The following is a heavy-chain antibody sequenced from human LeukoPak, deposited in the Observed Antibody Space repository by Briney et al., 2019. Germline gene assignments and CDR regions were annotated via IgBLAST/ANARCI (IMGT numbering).Heavy chain of an antibody. Sequence: SETLSLTCTVSGGSISSGSYYWSWIRQPAGKGLEWIGRIYTSGSTNYNPSLKSRVTISEDTSKNQFSLKLNSLTAADTAVYYCARVGENYYGGRVFDYWGQGTLVTVSS. V-gene: IGHV4-61*02. CDR3: ARVGENYYGGRVFDY. CDR2: IYTSGST. D-gene: IGHD3-10*01. CDR1: GGSISSGSYY. J-gene: IGHJ4*02.